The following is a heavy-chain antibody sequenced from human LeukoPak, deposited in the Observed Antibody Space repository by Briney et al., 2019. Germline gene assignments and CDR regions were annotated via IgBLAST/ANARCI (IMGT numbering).Heavy chain of an antibody. V-gene: IGHV1-18*01. J-gene: IGHJ4*02. Sequence: ASVKVSCKASGYTFTSYGISWVRDGPGQGLEWMGWISAYNGNTNYAQKLQGRVTMTTDTSKSTAYMELSSLRSEDTAVYYCARGRGIAAAIGYWGQGTLVTVSS. D-gene: IGHD6-13*01. CDR1: GYTFTSYG. CDR2: ISAYNGNT. CDR3: ARGRGIAAAIGY.